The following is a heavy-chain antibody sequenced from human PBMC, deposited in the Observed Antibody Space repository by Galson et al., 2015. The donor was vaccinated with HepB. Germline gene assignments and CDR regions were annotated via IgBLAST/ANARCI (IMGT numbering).Heavy chain of an antibody. D-gene: IGHD3-10*01. CDR1: GYTFTSYG. Sequence: QSGAEVKKPGASVKVSCKASGYTFTSYGISWVRQAPGQGLEWMGWISAYNGNTNYAQKLQGRVTMTTDTSTSTAYMELRSLRSDDTAVYYCARERGVLNYYGSGSPPQDWGQGTLVTVSS. J-gene: IGHJ4*02. CDR3: ARERGVLNYYGSGSPPQD. CDR2: ISAYNGNT. V-gene: IGHV1-18*04.